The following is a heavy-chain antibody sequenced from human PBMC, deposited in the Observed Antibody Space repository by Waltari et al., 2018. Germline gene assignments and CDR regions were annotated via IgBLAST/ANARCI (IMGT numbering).Heavy chain of an antibody. CDR1: GFTFSSYA. V-gene: IGHV3-30-3*01. Sequence: QVQLVESGGGVVQPGRSLRLSCAASGFTFSSYAMHWVRQAPGKGLEWVAVISYDGSNKYYAGSVKGRFTISRDNSKNTLYLQMNSLRAEDTAVYYCARDQRGGSSPLDYWGQGTLVTVSS. CDR3: ARDQRGGSSPLDY. D-gene: IGHD6-13*01. J-gene: IGHJ4*02. CDR2: ISYDGSNK.